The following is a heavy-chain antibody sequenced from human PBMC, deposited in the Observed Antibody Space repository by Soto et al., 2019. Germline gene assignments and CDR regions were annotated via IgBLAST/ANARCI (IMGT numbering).Heavy chain of an antibody. CDR2: ISSSSSYI. CDR3: ARDLRLPSHCGGDCYVDY. V-gene: IGHV3-21*01. Sequence: GGSLRLSCAASGFTFSSYSMNWVRQAPGKGLEWVSSISSSSSYIYYADSVKGRFTISRDNAKNSLYLQMNSLRAEDTAVYYCARDLRLPSHCGGDCYVDYWGQGTLVTVSS. D-gene: IGHD2-21*02. CDR1: GFTFSSYS. J-gene: IGHJ4*02.